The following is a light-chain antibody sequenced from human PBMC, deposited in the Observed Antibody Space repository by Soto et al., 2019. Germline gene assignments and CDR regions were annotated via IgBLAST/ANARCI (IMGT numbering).Light chain of an antibody. CDR3: QQYYCYPPT. V-gene: IGKV1-8*01. Sequence: AIRMTQSPSSLSASTGDRVTITCRASQGISSYLAWYQQKPGKAPKLLIYAASTLQSGVPSRFSGSGSGTDFTLSISCLQSEDFATYYCQQYYCYPPTVGPGTKVDIK. J-gene: IGKJ3*01. CDR1: QGISSY. CDR2: AAS.